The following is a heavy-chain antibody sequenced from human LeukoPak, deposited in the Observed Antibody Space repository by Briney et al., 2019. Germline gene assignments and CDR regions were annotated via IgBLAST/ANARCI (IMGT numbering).Heavy chain of an antibody. CDR2: IYYSGTT. CDR3: ARGQGATVPQVGKNWFDP. D-gene: IGHD1-26*01. CDR1: GGSISSYY. J-gene: IGHJ5*02. V-gene: IGHV4-59*12. Sequence: SETLSLTCTVSGGSISSYYWNWIRQPPGKGLEWIGYIYYSGTTHYNPSLKSRVTISIDTSKNQFSLKLISVTAADTAVYYCARGQGATVPQVGKNWFDPWGQGTRVIVSS.